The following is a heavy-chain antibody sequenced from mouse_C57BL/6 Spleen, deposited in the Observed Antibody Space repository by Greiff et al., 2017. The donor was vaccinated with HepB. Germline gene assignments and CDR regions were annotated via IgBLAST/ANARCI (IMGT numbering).Heavy chain of an antibody. CDR3: ARRESNYLDY. V-gene: IGHV1-50*01. Sequence: VQLQQPGAELVKPGASVKLSCKASGYTFTSYWMQWVKQRPGQGLEWIGEIDPSDSYTNYNQKFKGKATLTVDTSSSTAYMQLSSLTSEDSAVYYCARRESNYLDYWGQGTTLTVSS. CDR2: IDPSDSYT. CDR1: GYTFTSYW. J-gene: IGHJ2*01. D-gene: IGHD5-1*01.